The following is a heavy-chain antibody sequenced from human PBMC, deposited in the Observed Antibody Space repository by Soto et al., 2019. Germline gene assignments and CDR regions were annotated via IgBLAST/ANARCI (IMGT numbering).Heavy chain of an antibody. CDR1: VGTFSSYA. CDR3: ARAGGYYDSSGYFHYFDY. Sequence: QVQLVQSGAEVKKPGSSVKVSCKASVGTFSSYAISWVRQAPGQGLEWMGGIIPIFGTANYAQKFQGRVTITADESTSTAYMELSSLRSEDTAMYYCARAGGYYDSSGYFHYFDYWGQGTLVTVSS. J-gene: IGHJ4*02. CDR2: IIPIFGTA. D-gene: IGHD3-22*01. V-gene: IGHV1-69*12.